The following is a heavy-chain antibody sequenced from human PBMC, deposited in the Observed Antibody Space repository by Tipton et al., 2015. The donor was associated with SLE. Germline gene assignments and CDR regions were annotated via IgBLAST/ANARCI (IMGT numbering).Heavy chain of an antibody. V-gene: IGHV3-43*01. CDR2: ISWDGGST. J-gene: IGHJ4*02. Sequence: GSLRLSCAASGFTFDDYTMHWVRQAPGKGLEWVSFISWDGGSTYYTDSVKGRFTISRDNSKNSLYLEMNSLRTEDTALYYCAKDGDGSGTYPDYWGQGTLVTVSS. CDR3: AKDGDGSGTYPDY. D-gene: IGHD3-10*01. CDR1: GFTFDDYT.